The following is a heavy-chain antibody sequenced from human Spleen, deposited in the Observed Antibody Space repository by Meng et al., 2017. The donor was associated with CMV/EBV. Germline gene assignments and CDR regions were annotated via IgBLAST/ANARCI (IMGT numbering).Heavy chain of an antibody. CDR3: VADCNCGGDCYSVYS. Sequence: SVKVSCKASGFTFSSSAVQWVRQARGQRLEWIGWIVVGSGNTNYAQKFQERVTITRDMSTSTAYMELSSLRSEDTAVYYCVADCNCGGDCYSVYSWGQGTLVTVSS. CDR1: GFTFSSSA. D-gene: IGHD2-21*01. V-gene: IGHV1-58*01. CDR2: IVVGSGNT. J-gene: IGHJ4*02.